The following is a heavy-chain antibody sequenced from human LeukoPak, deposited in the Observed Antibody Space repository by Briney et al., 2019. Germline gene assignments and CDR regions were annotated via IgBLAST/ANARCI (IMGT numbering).Heavy chain of an antibody. CDR1: GFTFSSYT. D-gene: IGHD2/OR15-2a*01. V-gene: IGHV3-23*01. CDR3: ARSTTYTVLNMITH. Sequence: QSGGSLRLSCAASGFTFSSYTMSWVRQAPGKGLGWVSAISGFGTSTYYADSVKGRFTISRDNSKNTLYLQMTSLRAEDTAIYYCARSTTYTVLNMITHWGQGTLVTVSS. CDR2: ISGFGTST. J-gene: IGHJ4*02.